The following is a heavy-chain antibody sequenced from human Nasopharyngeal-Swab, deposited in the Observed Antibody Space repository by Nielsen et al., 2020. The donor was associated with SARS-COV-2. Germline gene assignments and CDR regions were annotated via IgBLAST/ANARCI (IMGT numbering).Heavy chain of an antibody. J-gene: IGHJ4*02. D-gene: IGHD2-15*01. CDR2: IYYSGST. V-gene: IGHV4-39*01. Sequence: WIRQPPGKGLEWIGSIYYSGSTYYNPFLKSRVTISVDTSKNQFSLKLSSVTAADTAVYYCARRGVVVRGGYYFDYWGQGTLVTVSS. CDR3: ARRGVVVRGGYYFDY.